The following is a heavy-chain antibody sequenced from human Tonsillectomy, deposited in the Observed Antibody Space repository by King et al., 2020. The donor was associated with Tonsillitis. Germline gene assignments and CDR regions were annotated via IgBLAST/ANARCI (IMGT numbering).Heavy chain of an antibody. D-gene: IGHD6-13*01. J-gene: IGHJ3*02. V-gene: IGHV4-34*01. CDR1: GGSFSGYY. CDR3: ARGSRGIAAAGFRAFDI. Sequence: VQLQQWGAGLLKPSETLSLTCAVYGGSFSGYYWSWIRQPPGKGLEWIGEINHSGSTNYNPSLKSRVTISVDTSKNQFSLKLSSVTAADTAVYYCARGSRGIAAAGFRAFDIWGQGTMVTVSS. CDR2: INHSGST.